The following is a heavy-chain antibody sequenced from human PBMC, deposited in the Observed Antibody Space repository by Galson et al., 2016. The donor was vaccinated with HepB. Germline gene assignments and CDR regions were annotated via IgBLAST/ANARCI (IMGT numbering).Heavy chain of an antibody. Sequence: SLRLSCAASGFRFSYYGMHWVRQAPGKGLEWVALIWYDGSNREYGDSVKGRFTISRDNSKNTVYLQMNSLRGEDTAVYFCVRDPPSSWYEVLTGDMRGQDDFDLWGQGTMVLVSS. CDR1: GFRFSYYG. D-gene: IGHD3-9*01. CDR2: IWYDGSNR. CDR3: VRDPPSSWYEVLTGDMRGQDDFDL. V-gene: IGHV3-33*01. J-gene: IGHJ3*01.